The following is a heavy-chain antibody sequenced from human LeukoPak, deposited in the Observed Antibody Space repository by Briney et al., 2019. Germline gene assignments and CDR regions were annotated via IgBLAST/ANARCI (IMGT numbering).Heavy chain of an antibody. CDR1: GFTLSSHW. CDR3: ARESAGGPDY. V-gene: IGHV3-7*05. J-gene: IGHJ4*02. D-gene: IGHD6-19*01. CDR2: IKPDGSEQ. Sequence: GSLRLSCAASGFTLSSHWMSWVRQAPGKGLEWVANIKPDGSEQYYVNSVRGRFTISRDNAKNSLYLQMSSLRAADTAIYYCARESAGGPDYWGQGTLVTVSS.